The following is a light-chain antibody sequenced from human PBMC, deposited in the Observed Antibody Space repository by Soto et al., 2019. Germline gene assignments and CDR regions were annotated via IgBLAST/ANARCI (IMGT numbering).Light chain of an antibody. J-gene: IGKJ1*01. CDR3: QQYGSFRT. CDR1: QSVSSNY. CDR2: GAS. V-gene: IGKV3-20*01. Sequence: EIVLTQSPGTLSLSPGERATLSCRAGQSVSSNYLAWYQQKPGQAPRLLIYGASRRATGIPDRFSGSGSGTYFTITISRLAHEDFAVYYCQQYGSFRTFGQGTKVEIK.